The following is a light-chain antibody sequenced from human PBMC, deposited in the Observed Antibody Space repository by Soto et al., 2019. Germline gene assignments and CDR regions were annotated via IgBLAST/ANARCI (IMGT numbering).Light chain of an antibody. CDR2: DIN. Sequence: QSVVTQPPSVSAAPGQTVTISCAGSSSNIGNNYVSWYQQLPGTDPTLLIYDINKRPSGIPDRFSGSKSGTSATLGITGLQTGDEADYYCGTWDSSLSAHVFGTGTKLTVL. CDR1: SSNIGNNY. J-gene: IGLJ1*01. CDR3: GTWDSSLSAHV. V-gene: IGLV1-51*01.